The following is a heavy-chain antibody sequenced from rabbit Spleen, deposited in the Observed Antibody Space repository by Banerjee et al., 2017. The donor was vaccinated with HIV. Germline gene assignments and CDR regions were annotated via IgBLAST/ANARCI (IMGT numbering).Heavy chain of an antibody. D-gene: IGHD8-1*01. CDR2: IYTGDGAS. J-gene: IGHJ4*01. Sequence: QSLEESGGDLVKPGASLTLTCIASGVSFSGDSYICWVRQAPGKGLELIACIYTGDGASSYANWAKDRFTISKTSNTVDLKMTSLTAADTATYFCARRGAGSSYWMDYYFALWGPGTLVTVS. V-gene: IGHV1S40*01. CDR1: GVSFSGDSY. CDR3: ARRGAGSSYWMDYYFAL.